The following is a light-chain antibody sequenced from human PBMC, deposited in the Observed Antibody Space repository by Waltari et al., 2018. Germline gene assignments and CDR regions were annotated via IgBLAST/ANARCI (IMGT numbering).Light chain of an antibody. Sequence: EIVLTQSPATLSLSPGERATLSCRASQSVSSYLAWYQQKPGQAPRLLIYGASHRATGVPARISGSGSGTDFTLTISSLEPEDFAVYYCQQRSTWPSFGPGTKVDIK. V-gene: IGKV3-11*01. J-gene: IGKJ3*01. CDR1: QSVSSY. CDR3: QQRSTWPS. CDR2: GAS.